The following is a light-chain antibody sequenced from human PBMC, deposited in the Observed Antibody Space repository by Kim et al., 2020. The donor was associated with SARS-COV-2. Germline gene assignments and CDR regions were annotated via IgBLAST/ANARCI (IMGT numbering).Light chain of an antibody. Sequence: LVLTQSPSASASLGASVKLTCTLSSGHSTNAIAWHQQQPEKGPRYLMKLNSDGSHNKGDGIPDRFSGSSSGAERYLTISSLQAEDEADYYCQTWGTGIWVFGGGTQLTVL. CDR3: QTWGTGIWV. V-gene: IGLV4-69*01. J-gene: IGLJ3*02. CDR1: SGHSTNA. CDR2: LNSDGSH.